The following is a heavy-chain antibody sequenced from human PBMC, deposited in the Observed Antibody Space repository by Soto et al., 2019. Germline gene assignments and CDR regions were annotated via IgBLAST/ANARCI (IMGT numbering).Heavy chain of an antibody. CDR2: ISGSGGTT. V-gene: IGHV3-23*01. J-gene: IGHJ4*02. D-gene: IGHD6-19*01. CDR3: AKAYSSGNTGTY. CDR1: GFSFSTYA. Sequence: EVQLLESGGGLVQPGGSLRLSCAASGFSFSTYAMSWVRQAAGKGLEWVSTISGSGGTTYYADSVKGRFTISRDNSKNTLYLQMNSLRAEDTAVYYCAKAYSSGNTGTYWGQGTLVTVSS.